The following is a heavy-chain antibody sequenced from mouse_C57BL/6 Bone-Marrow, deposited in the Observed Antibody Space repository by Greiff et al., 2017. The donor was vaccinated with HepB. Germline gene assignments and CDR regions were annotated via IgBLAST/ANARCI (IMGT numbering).Heavy chain of an antibody. V-gene: IGHV1-15*01. D-gene: IGHD6-1*01. CDR2: IDPETGGT. CDR1: GYTFTDYE. J-gene: IGHJ2*01. Sequence: VQLVESGAELVRPGASVTLSCKASGYTFTDYEMHWVKQTPVPGLEWIGAIDPETGGTAYHQKFKGKAILTADKSSSTAYMELRSLTSEDSAVYYCTREGASYYFDYWGQGTTLTVSS. CDR3: TREGASYYFDY.